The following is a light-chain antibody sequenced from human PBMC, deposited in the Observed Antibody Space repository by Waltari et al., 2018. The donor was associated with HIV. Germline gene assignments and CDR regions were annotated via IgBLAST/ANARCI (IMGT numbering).Light chain of an antibody. CDR1: QDIRNY. CDR3: QQYDNLPYT. V-gene: IGKV1-33*01. J-gene: IGKJ2*01. Sequence: IQMTQPPSSLPASVGDRVTITCQASQDIRNYLSWYQQKPGKAPKLLIYDASNLETGVPSRFSGGGSGTDFTFTISSLQPEDIATYYCQQYDNLPYTFGQGTKLEIK. CDR2: DAS.